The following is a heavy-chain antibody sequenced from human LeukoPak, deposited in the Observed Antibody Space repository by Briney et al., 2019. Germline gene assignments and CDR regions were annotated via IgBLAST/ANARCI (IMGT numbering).Heavy chain of an antibody. Sequence: PGRSLRLSCAASGFTFDGYAMHWVRQAPGKGLEWVSGISWNSGSIGYADSVKGRFTISRDNAKNSLYLQMNSLRAEDTALYYCAKEGVGATYYYFDYWGQGTLVTVSS. D-gene: IGHD1-26*01. V-gene: IGHV3-9*01. CDR1: GFTFDGYA. CDR3: AKEGVGATYYYFDY. J-gene: IGHJ4*02. CDR2: ISWNSGSI.